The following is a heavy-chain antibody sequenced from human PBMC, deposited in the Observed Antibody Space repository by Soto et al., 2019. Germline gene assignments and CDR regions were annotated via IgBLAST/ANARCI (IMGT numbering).Heavy chain of an antibody. D-gene: IGHD5-12*01. CDR3: AKRSAYQGAAYFDY. CDR1: GFSFSTYG. J-gene: IGHJ4*02. Sequence: EVQLLESGGGLVQPGGSLRLSCAASGFSFSTYGMSWVRQAPGKGLEWVSSVSDGGGDTYYADSVKGRFTISRDNSKNTLYVQMNSLRAEDTAVYYCAKRSAYQGAAYFDYWGQGTLVTVSS. V-gene: IGHV3-23*01. CDR2: VSDGGGDT.